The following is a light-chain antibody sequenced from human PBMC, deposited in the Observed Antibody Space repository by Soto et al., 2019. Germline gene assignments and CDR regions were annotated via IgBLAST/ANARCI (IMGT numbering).Light chain of an antibody. J-gene: IGKJ1*01. CDR2: ATS. V-gene: IGKV3-20*01. CDR1: QSFSSSY. CDR3: QQYGTSPRT. Sequence: EIVLTQSPGTLSFSPLERSTLSCRASQSFSSSYLAWYQQKPDQAPRLLIYATSSRATGIPDRFSGSGSQTDFTLTISRLEPEDFAVYYCQQYGTSPRTFGQGTKVDIK.